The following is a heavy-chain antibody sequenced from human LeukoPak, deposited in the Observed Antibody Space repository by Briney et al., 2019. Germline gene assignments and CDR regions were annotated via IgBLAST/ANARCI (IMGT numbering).Heavy chain of an antibody. CDR1: GGSISSTNW. D-gene: IGHD2-15*01. CDR3: SRRIAAFDN. CDR2: IYHSGSA. Sequence: SETLSLTCAVSGGSISSTNWWSWVLQSPGKGLQWLGEIYHSGSANYNPSLQSRVTMSVDKSKNQFSLELSSVTAADTAVYYCSRRIAAFDNWGQGTLVTVSS. V-gene: IGHV4-4*02. J-gene: IGHJ4*02.